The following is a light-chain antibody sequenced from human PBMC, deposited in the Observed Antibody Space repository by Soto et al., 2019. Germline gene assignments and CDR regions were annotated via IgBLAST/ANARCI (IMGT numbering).Light chain of an antibody. CDR1: QSVSSSY. CDR3: QLFGSSPMYT. CDR2: GAS. Sequence: EIVLTQSPGTLSLSPGERATLSCRASQSVSSSYLAWYQQKPGQAPRLLIYGASSRATGIPDRFSGGGSGTDFTLTISRLEPEDFAVYYCQLFGSSPMYTFGQGTKLEIK. V-gene: IGKV3-20*01. J-gene: IGKJ2*01.